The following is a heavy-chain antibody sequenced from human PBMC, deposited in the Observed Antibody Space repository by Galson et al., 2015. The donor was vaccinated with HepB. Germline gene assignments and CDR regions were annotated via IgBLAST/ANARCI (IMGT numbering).Heavy chain of an antibody. Sequence: SLRLSCAASGFTFSSYSMNWVRQAPGKGLEWVSYISSSSSAIYYADSVKGRFTISRDNAKNSLYLQMNSLRDEDTAVYYCARTGDYMGRTFDIWGQGTMVTVSS. D-gene: IGHD4-17*01. V-gene: IGHV3-48*02. CDR2: ISSSSSAI. CDR3: ARTGDYMGRTFDI. J-gene: IGHJ3*02. CDR1: GFTFSSYS.